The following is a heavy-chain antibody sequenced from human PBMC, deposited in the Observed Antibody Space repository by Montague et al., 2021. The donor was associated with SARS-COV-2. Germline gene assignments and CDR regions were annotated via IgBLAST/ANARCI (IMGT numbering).Heavy chain of an antibody. CDR1: GFTFDSYG. D-gene: IGHD3-10*01. CDR2: ISSSGSAT. CDR3: ARDRGRSRWD. Sequence: SLSLSCAASGFTFDSYGMIWIRQAPGKGLQWVSAISSSGSATPYIDSVRGRFTISRDNSENLLYLQMNNLRVEDTAMYYCARDRGRSRWDWGQGTTVTVSS. V-gene: IGHV3-48*01. J-gene: IGHJ4*02.